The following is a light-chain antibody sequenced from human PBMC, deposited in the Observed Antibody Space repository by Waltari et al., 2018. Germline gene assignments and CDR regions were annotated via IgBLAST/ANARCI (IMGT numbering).Light chain of an antibody. CDR3: QQYRT. J-gene: IGKJ1*01. CDR1: QSVSSSY. CDR2: GAS. Sequence: EIVLTQSPGTLSLSPGERATLSCRASQSVSSSYLAWYQQKPGQAPRLLIYGASSRATGIPDRFSGSGSGTDFTLTISRLGPEDFAVYYCQQYRTFGQGTKVEIK. V-gene: IGKV3-20*01.